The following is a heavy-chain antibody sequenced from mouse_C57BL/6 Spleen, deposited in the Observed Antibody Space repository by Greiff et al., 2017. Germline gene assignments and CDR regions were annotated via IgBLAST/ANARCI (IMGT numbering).Heavy chain of an antibody. J-gene: IGHJ2*01. Sequence: VQLKQPGPELVKPGASVKLSCKASGYTFTSYCMNWVKQSHGKGLEWIGMIHPNSGSTSYNKKFKSKATLTEDKSSSTAYMQLSSLTSEDSAVYCCARDGNYFAYWGQGTPLTVSS. CDR3: ARDGNYFAY. CDR2: IHPNSGST. CDR1: GYTFTSYC. V-gene: IGHV1-64*01.